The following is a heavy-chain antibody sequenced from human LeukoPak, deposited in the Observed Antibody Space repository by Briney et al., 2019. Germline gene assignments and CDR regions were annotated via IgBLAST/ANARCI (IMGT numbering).Heavy chain of an antibody. CDR3: ARNAADCTTSACYDY. CDR2: VTGNGDTT. V-gene: IGHV3-23*01. J-gene: IGHJ4*02. CDR1: GFTFRNYA. Sequence: LSGGSLRLSCAASGFTFRNYAMTWVRQAPGKGLEWVSDVTGNGDTTYYADSVKGRFTISRDNSRNTLYLQMNSLRAEDTAVYHCARNAADCTTSACYDYWGQGTLVTASS. D-gene: IGHD2-8*01.